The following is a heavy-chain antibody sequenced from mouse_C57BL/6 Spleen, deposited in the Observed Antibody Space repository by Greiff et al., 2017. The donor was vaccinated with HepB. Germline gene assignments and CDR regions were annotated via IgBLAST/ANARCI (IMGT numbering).Heavy chain of an antibody. CDR3: ARGHFITTVVAKDYYAMDY. D-gene: IGHD1-1*01. Sequence: EVQLQESGPELVKPGASVKISCKASGYSFTDYNMNWVKQSNGKSLEWIGVINPNYGTTSYNQKFKGKATLTVDQSSSTAYIQLNSLTSEDSAVYYCARGHFITTVVAKDYYAMDYWGQGTSVTVSS. J-gene: IGHJ4*01. CDR2: INPNYGTT. CDR1: GYSFTDYN. V-gene: IGHV1-39*01.